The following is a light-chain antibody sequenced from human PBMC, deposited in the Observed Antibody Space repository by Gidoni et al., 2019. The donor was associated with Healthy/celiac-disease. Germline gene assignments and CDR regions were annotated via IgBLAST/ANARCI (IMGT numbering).Light chain of an antibody. Sequence: DIQMTQSPSSLSASVGDRVTITCRASQSISSYLNWYQQKPGKAPNLLIYAASSLQSGVPSRFSGSGSGTDFTLTICSLQPEDFATYYCQQSYSTPRTFGQGTQLEIK. CDR2: AAS. V-gene: IGKV1-39*01. CDR1: QSISSY. CDR3: QQSYSTPRT. J-gene: IGKJ2*01.